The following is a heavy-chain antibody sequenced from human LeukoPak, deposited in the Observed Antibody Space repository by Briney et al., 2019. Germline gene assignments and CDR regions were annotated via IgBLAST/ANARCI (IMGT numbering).Heavy chain of an antibody. J-gene: IGHJ6*03. Sequence: ASVKVSCKASGYTFTSYYMHWVRQAPGQGLEWMGIINPSGGSTSYAQKFQGRVTMTRDMSTSTVYMELSSLRSEDTAVYYCARYNRGYSSGWYYYMDVWGKGTTVTVSS. CDR3: ARYNRGYSSGWYYYMDV. D-gene: IGHD6-19*01. CDR1: GYTFTSYY. CDR2: INPSGGST. V-gene: IGHV1-46*01.